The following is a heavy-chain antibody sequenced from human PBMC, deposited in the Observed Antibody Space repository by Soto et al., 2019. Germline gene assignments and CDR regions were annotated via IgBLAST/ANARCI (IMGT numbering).Heavy chain of an antibody. J-gene: IGHJ4*02. CDR2: ISGNGGNT. V-gene: IGHV3-64*01. CDR3: ARWRSNRGGYSPVFDS. D-gene: IGHD2-15*01. Sequence: EVQLVESGGGLVQPGGSLRLSCAASGFTFSSYAMHWVRQAPGKGLEFVSAISGNGGNTHYANSVRGRFTISRANSKNTLYLQMGGLRADDMAVYYCARWRSNRGGYSPVFDSWGQGTLVTVSS. CDR1: GFTFSSYA.